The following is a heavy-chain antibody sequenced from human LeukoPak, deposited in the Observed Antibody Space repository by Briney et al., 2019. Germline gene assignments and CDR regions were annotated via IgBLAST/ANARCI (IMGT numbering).Heavy chain of an antibody. CDR3: ARRYCSGGTCYFDY. V-gene: IGHV3-74*03. J-gene: IGHJ4*02. D-gene: IGHD2-15*01. Sequence: PGGSLRLSCAASRFTFSNYWMHWVSHAPGKGLVWVSRINSDESLTAYADSVKGRFTISRDNAKNTLYLQMSSLRAEDTAVYYCARRYCSGGTCYFDYWGQGTLVTVSS. CDR2: INSDESLT. CDR1: RFTFSNYW.